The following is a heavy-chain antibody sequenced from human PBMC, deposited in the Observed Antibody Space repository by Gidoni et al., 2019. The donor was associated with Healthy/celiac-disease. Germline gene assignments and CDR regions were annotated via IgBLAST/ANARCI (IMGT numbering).Heavy chain of an antibody. J-gene: IGHJ4*02. CDR1: GGPHRSSSYY. Sequence: QLPLQESGPGLVKPSETLSLLYTLSGGPHRSSSYYWGWLRQPPGKGVGWIGSIYYSGSTYYHPSIKRRATISVDTSKNQFSLKLCSVTAADTAVYYCASSAVDNPSRFDYWGQGTLVTVSS. D-gene: IGHD5-12*01. CDR3: ASSAVDNPSRFDY. CDR2: IYYSGST. V-gene: IGHV4-39*07.